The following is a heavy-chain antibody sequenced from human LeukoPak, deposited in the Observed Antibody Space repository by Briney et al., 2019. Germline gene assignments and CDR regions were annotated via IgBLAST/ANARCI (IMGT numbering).Heavy chain of an antibody. V-gene: IGHV3-30*04. CDR1: GFTFSSYA. D-gene: IGHD3-16*02. CDR2: ISYDGSNK. Sequence: PGRSLRLSCAASGFTFSSYAMHWVRQAPGKGLEWVAVISYDGSNKYYADSVKGRFTISRDNSKYTLYLQMNSLRAEDTAVYYCARAYLRLGELSALDYWGQGTLVTVTS. J-gene: IGHJ4*02. CDR3: ARAYLRLGELSALDY.